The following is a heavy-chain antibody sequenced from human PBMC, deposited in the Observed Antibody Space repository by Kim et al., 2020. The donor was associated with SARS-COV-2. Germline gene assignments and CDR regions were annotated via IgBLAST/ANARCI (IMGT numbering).Heavy chain of an antibody. V-gene: IGHV4-59*09. J-gene: IGHJ3*02. D-gene: IGHD3-9*01. Sequence: SRVTISVDTYKNQFSLKLSAVTAADTAVYYCARGALRYFDWLSFDAFDIWGQGTMVTVSS. CDR3: ARGALRYFDWLSFDAFDI.